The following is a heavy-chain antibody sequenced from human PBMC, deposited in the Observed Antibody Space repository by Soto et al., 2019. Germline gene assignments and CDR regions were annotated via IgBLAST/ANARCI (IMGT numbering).Heavy chain of an antibody. CDR2: ISYDGSNK. CDR3: AREMATTYFDY. D-gene: IGHD5-12*01. CDR1: GFTFSSYA. Sequence: ESGGGVVQPGRSLRLSCAASGFTFSSYAMHWVRQAPGKGLEWVAVISYDGSNKYYADSVKGRFTISRDNSKNTLYLQMNSLRAEDKAVYYCAREMATTYFDYWGQGTLVTVYS. J-gene: IGHJ4*02. V-gene: IGHV3-30-3*01.